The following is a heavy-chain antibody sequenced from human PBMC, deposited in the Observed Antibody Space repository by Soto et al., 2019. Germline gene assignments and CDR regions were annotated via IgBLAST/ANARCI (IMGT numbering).Heavy chain of an antibody. Sequence: QVQLVESGGGVVQPGRSLRLSCAASGFTFSSYAMHWDRQAPGKGLEWVAVISYDGSNKYYADSVKGRFTISRDNSKNTLYLQMNSLRAEDTAVYYCARDPHSYDRSGYYYAHFDYWGQGTLVTVSS. CDR3: ARDPHSYDRSGYYYAHFDY. D-gene: IGHD3-22*01. CDR1: GFTFSSYA. J-gene: IGHJ4*02. V-gene: IGHV3-30-3*01. CDR2: ISYDGSNK.